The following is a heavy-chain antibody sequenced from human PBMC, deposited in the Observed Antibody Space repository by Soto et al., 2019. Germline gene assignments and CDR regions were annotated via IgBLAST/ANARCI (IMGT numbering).Heavy chain of an antibody. CDR2: ISYDENNR. J-gene: IGHJ5*02. CDR3: ARAMDTAMASKDNWFDP. Sequence: QVQLVESGGGVVQPGRSLRLSCAASGFTFRSYDMHWVRQAPGKGLEWVAVISYDENNRYYTDSVKGRFTISRDNSKNMLYLQVNSLRPEDTAVYYCARAMDTAMASKDNWFDPWGQGTLVTVSS. CDR1: GFTFRSYD. V-gene: IGHV3-30-3*01. D-gene: IGHD5-18*01.